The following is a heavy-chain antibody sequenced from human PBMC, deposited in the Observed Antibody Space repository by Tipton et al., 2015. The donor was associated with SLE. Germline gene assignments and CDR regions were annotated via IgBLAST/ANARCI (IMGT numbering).Heavy chain of an antibody. CDR2: IYYSGST. CDR3: ARDDGSHGDY. D-gene: IGHD2-15*01. V-gene: IGHV4-59*11. J-gene: IGHJ4*02. Sequence: TLSLTCTVSGGSISSHYWSWIRQPPGKGLEWIGYIYYSGSTNYNPSLKSRVTLSVDTSKNQFSLKLSSVTAADTAVYYCARDDGSHGDYWGQGTLVTVPS. CDR1: GGSISSHY.